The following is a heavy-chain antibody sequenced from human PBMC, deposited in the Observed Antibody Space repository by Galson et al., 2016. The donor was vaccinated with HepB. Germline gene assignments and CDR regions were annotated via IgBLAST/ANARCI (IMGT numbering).Heavy chain of an antibody. V-gene: IGHV3-15*01. CDR2: PNSRSAGETA. CDR3: TIDLPHDSGCYHYGPISCNYYGLDV. D-gene: IGHD3-22*01. J-gene: IGHJ6*02. CDR1: GFTFSDAY. Sequence: SLRLSCAASGFTFSDAYTGWVRQAPGKGLEWLARPNSRSAGETADYAAPVNGRLTIPRDASRNMQSLQMTSLKIEDTAVYYCTIDLPHDSGCYHYGPISCNYYGLDVWGQGTTVTVSS.